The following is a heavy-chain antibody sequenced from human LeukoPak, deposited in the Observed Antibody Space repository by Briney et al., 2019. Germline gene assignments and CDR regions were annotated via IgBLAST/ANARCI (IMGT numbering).Heavy chain of an antibody. D-gene: IGHD6-19*01. V-gene: IGHV3-21*04. Sequence: GGSLRLSCAASGFTFSSYSMNWVRQAPGKGLEWVSSISSSSSYIYYADSVKGRFTISRDNSKNTVYLQMNSLRAEDTAVYYCAKTTTGYSSGRFPGWPVDYWGQGTLVTVSS. CDR3: AKTTTGYSSGRFPGWPVDY. J-gene: IGHJ4*02. CDR1: GFTFSSYS. CDR2: ISSSSSYI.